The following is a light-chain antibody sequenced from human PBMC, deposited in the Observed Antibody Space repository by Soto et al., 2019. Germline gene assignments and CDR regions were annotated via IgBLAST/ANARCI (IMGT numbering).Light chain of an antibody. CDR2: DTT. Sequence: QAVVTQEPSLTVSPGGTVTLTCGSTTEDVTSGHYAYWYQQKPGQAPRTLIYDTTNRHSWAPARFSGSLLGGKAALTLSGAQPEDEAEYYCLLSYSGGYVFGTGTKVTVL. V-gene: IGLV7-46*01. J-gene: IGLJ1*01. CDR1: TEDVTSGHY. CDR3: LLSYSGGYV.